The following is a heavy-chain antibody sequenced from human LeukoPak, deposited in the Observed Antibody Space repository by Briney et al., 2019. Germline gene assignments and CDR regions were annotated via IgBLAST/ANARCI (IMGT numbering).Heavy chain of an antibody. CDR2: ITSSGSDV. Sequence: PGGFLRLSCAASGFTFSDYYVSWIRQAPEKGLEWISYITSSGSDVYYADSVKGRFTISRDNAKNSLYLQMNSLRVEDTAVYYCARDMETGGANWFDAWGQGTPVTVSS. V-gene: IGHV3-11*01. J-gene: IGHJ5*02. CDR1: GFTFSDYY. D-gene: IGHD1-26*01. CDR3: ARDMETGGANWFDA.